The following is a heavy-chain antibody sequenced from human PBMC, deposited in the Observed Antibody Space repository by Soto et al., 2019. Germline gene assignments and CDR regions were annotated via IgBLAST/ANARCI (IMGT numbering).Heavy chain of an antibody. CDR1: GFTVSSNY. V-gene: IGHV3-66*01. CDR3: SHGYYQYFES. J-gene: IGHJ4*02. CDR2: IYSGGST. D-gene: IGHD5-18*01. Sequence: GGSLRLSCAASGFTVSSNYMSWVRQAPGKGLERVSVIYSGGSTYYADSVKGRFTISRDNSKTTLYLQMNSRKPEDTARYYCSHGYYQYFESWGQGTLVTVSS.